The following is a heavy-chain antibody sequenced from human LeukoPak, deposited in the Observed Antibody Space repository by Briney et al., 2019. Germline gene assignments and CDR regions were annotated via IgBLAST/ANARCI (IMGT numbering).Heavy chain of an antibody. D-gene: IGHD3-22*01. CDR2: ISGSGGST. V-gene: IGHV3-23*01. CDR3: AKGPITMIVVVTSFDY. Sequence: GGSLRLSCAASGFTSSSYAMSWVRQAPGKGLEWVSAISGSGGSTYYADSVKGRFTISRDNSKNTLYLQMNSLRAEDTAVYYCAKGPITMIVVVTSFDYWGQGTLVTVSS. J-gene: IGHJ4*02. CDR1: GFTSSSYA.